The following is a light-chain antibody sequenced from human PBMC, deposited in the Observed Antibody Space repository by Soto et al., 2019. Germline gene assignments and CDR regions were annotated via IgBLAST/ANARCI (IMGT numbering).Light chain of an antibody. V-gene: IGKV3-20*01. CDR3: HQYGSSPRA. J-gene: IGKJ1*01. Sequence: EIVLTQSPATLSSFPGDRVTLSCRASQSVSSSYLAWYQQKPGQPPRLLIYDVSSRTPGTPDGFSGSGSGTDFALTISRLEPEDFAVYYCHQYGSSPRAFGQGTKVDNK. CDR1: QSVSSSY. CDR2: DVS.